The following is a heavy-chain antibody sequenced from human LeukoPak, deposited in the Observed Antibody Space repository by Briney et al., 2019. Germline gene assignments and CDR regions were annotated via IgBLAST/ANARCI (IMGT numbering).Heavy chain of an antibody. D-gene: IGHD6-19*01. CDR3: VRRAVSGEEALDFDY. CDR1: GFTFSSYE. CDR2: ISSSGSTI. J-gene: IGHJ4*02. V-gene: IGHV3-48*03. Sequence: PGGSLRLSCAASGFTFSSYEMNWVRQAPGKGLEWVSYISSSGSTIYYADSVKGRFTISRDNAKNSLYLQMNSLRVEDTAVYYCVRRAVSGEEALDFDYWGQGTLVTVSS.